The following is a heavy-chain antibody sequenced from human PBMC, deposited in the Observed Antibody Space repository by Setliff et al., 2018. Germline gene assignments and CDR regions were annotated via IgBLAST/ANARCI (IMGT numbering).Heavy chain of an antibody. CDR2: INHSGSS. CDR3: ARGPRYSGSYYVNY. V-gene: IGHV4-34*01. D-gene: IGHD1-26*01. CDR1: GGSFSGYY. J-gene: IGHJ4*02. Sequence: SETLSLTCAAYGGSFSGYYWTWIRQPPGKGLEWIGEINHSGSSNYNPSLKSRVTISVDTSKNQFSLNLSSVTAADTAVYYCARGPRYSGSYYVNYWGQGTLVTVSS.